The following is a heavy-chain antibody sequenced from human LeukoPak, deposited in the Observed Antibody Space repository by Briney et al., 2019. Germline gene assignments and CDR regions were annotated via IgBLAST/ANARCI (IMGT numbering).Heavy chain of an antibody. J-gene: IGHJ4*02. CDR1: GFTFSSYG. CDR2: IWYDGSNK. Sequence: GGSLRLSCAASGFTFSSYGMHWVRQAPGKGLEWVAVIWYDGSNKYYADSVKGRFTITRDNSKNTLYLQMNSLRAEDTAVYYCARDIGDYHSGADYWPQGTLVSVSS. CDR3: ARDIGDYHSGADY. V-gene: IGHV3-33*01. D-gene: IGHD4-17*01.